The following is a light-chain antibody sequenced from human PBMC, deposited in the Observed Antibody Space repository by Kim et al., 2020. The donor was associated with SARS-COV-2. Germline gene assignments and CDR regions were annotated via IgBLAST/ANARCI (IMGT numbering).Light chain of an antibody. V-gene: IGKV1-39*01. CDR1: QSIITF. CDR2: DAS. CDR3: QLSYSPPWT. Sequence: ASVGDRLTITCRASQSIITFCNWYQQMPGNATKLLLSDASRLQSGVPFRFSVSGSGTDFTLTIDRLQPEDFATYYCQLSYSPPWTFGHGTKLDIK. J-gene: IGKJ1*01.